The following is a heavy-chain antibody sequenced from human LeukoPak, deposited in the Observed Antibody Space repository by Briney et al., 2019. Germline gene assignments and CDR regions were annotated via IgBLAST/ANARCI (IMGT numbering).Heavy chain of an antibody. J-gene: IGHJ4*02. CDR1: GYTFTGYY. V-gene: IGHV1-2*02. D-gene: IGHD3-9*01. CDR3: ARGSEYYDILTGYYLSY. Sequence: ASVKVSCKASGYTFTGYYMHWLRQAPGQGLEWMGWIDPNSGGTNYAQKFQGRVTMTRDTSISTAYMELSRLRSDDTAVYYCARGSEYYDILTGYYLSYWGQGTLVTVSS. CDR2: IDPNSGGT.